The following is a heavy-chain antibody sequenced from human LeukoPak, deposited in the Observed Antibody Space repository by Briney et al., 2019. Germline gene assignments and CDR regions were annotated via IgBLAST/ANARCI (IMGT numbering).Heavy chain of an antibody. J-gene: IGHJ4*02. CDR1: GYTFTGYY. V-gene: IGHV1-2*02. CDR2: NKHNGDDT. Sequence: ASVKVSCKASGYTFTGYYMHWVRQAPGQGLEGMGWNKHNGDDTNAAQKFQGMVTVTRDTSISTAYIELSRLRSDDTAVYYCARVGSSGWYVHPALDDWGQGTLVTVSS. CDR3: ARVGSSGWYVHPALDD. D-gene: IGHD6-19*01.